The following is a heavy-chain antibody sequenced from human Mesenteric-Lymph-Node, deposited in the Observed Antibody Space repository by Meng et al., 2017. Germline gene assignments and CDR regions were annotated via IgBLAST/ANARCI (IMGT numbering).Heavy chain of an antibody. Sequence: GESLKISCEASGFTFSSNAMNWVRQAPGKGLEWVSSISHSGGSIYYADSVKGRFTISRDNSKNTLYLQMNSLRAEDTAVYYCARGSDNVDYWGQGTLVTVSS. CDR2: ISHSGGSI. V-gene: IGHV3-23*01. J-gene: IGHJ4*02. CDR1: GFTFSSNA. D-gene: IGHD1-1*01. CDR3: ARGSDNVDY.